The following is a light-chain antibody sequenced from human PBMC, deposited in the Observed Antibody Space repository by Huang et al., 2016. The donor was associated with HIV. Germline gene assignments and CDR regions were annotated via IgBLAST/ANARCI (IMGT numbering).Light chain of an antibody. Sequence: DIQMTQSPSSLSASVGDRVTITCQASQDISNYLNWYQQKPGKAPKLLIYDEANLEAGVPSRFSGSGSGTDFTFTISSLQPEDIATYYCQQYDNLQALTFGGGTKVEIK. CDR2: DEA. CDR1: QDISNY. V-gene: IGKV1-33*01. CDR3: QQYDNLQALT. J-gene: IGKJ4*01.